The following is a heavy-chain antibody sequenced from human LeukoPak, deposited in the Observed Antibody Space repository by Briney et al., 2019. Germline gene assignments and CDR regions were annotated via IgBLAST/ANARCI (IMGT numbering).Heavy chain of an antibody. CDR3: ARGLVVPAATSSYYYYMDV. CDR1: GGSIISGDYY. J-gene: IGHJ6*03. Sequence: SETLYLTCTVSGGSIISGDYYWSWIRQPPVKGVEWIGYIYDNGSTYYNPSLKSRVTISVDTSKNQFYLKLSSVTAADTAVYYCARGLVVPAATSSYYYYMDVWGKGTTVTVSS. CDR2: IYDNGST. D-gene: IGHD2-2*01. V-gene: IGHV4-30-4*08.